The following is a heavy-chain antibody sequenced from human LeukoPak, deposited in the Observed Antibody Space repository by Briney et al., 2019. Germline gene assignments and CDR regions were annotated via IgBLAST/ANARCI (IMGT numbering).Heavy chain of an antibody. CDR1: GFTFSSYD. CDR2: IGTAGDT. D-gene: IGHD5-18*01. CDR3: ARGQDTAMEAFDY. J-gene: IGHJ4*02. V-gene: IGHV3-13*01. Sequence: GSLRLPCATPGFTFSSYDMHWGRQATGKGLEWVSAIGTAGDTYYPGSVKGRFTISRENAKNSLYLQMNSLRAEDTAVYYCARGQDTAMEAFDYWGQGTLVTVSS.